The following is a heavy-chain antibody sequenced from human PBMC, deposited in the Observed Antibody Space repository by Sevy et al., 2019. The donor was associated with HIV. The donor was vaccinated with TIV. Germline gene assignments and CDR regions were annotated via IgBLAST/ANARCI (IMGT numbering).Heavy chain of an antibody. Sequence: GGSLRLSCAASGFTFSSYAMSWVRQAPGKGLEWVSAISGSGGSTYYADSVKGRFTISSDNSKNTLYLQMNSLRAEDTAVYYCAKTAGLGYCSGGSCYSADYWGQGTLVTVSS. CDR1: GFTFSSYA. CDR2: ISGSGGST. D-gene: IGHD2-15*01. V-gene: IGHV3-23*01. CDR3: AKTAGLGYCSGGSCYSADY. J-gene: IGHJ4*02.